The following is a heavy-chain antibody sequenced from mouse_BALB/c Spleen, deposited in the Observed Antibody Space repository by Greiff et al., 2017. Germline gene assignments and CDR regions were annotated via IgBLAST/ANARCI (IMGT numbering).Heavy chain of an antibody. CDR2: ISSGSSTI. CDR1: GFTFSSFG. V-gene: IGHV5-17*02. Sequence: EVKLQESGGGLVQPGGSRKLSCAASGFTFSSFGMHWVRQAPEKGLEWVAYISSGSSTIYYADTVKGRFTISRDNPKNTLFLQMTSLRSEDTAMYYCARGNFAWLAYWGQGTLVTVSA. J-gene: IGHJ3*01. CDR3: ARGNFAWLAY. D-gene: IGHD2-1*01.